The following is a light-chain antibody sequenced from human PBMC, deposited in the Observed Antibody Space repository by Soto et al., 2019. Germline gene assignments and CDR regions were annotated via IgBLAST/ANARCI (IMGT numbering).Light chain of an antibody. CDR3: QQYNIYSGT. V-gene: IGKV1-5*03. CDR1: QSIGIW. CDR2: KAS. Sequence: DIQMTQSPSTLSASVGDRVTITCRASQSIGIWLAWYQQKPGKAPNRLIYKASRAESGVPSRFIGSGSGTQFTLTISSLQPDDFATAYCQQYNIYSGTFGQGTKVEVK. J-gene: IGKJ1*01.